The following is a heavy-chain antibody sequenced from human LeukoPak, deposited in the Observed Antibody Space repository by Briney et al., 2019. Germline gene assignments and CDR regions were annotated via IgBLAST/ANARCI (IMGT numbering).Heavy chain of an antibody. CDR3: ARERSSGRSDAFDF. V-gene: IGHV1-2*02. D-gene: IGHD3-10*01. J-gene: IGHJ3*01. CDR2: INPNTGGT. CDR1: DYIFTFYY. Sequence: ASVTVSFKSSDYIFTFYYIHWVRQAPGQGLEWMGWINPNTGGTKFAQNFQGRVTMTSDTYYTTAYMELRSLSSDDPAVYYRARERSSGRSDAFDFWPQGTMDTVSS.